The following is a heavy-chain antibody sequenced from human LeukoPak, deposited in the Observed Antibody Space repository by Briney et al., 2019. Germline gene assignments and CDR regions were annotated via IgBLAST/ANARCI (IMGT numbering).Heavy chain of an antibody. J-gene: IGHJ3*02. CDR1: GFTFSSYA. V-gene: IGHV3-23*01. Sequence: GGSLRLSCAATGFTFSSYAMSWVRQAPGKGLEWVSAISGSGGSTYYADSVKGRFTTSRDNSKNTLYLQMNSLRAEDTAVYYCARRPYEGAFDIWGQGTMVTVSS. CDR3: ARRPYEGAFDI. CDR2: ISGSGGST. D-gene: IGHD5-12*01.